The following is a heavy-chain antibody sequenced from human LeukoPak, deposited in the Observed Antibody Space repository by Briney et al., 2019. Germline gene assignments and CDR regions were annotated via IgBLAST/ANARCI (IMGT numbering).Heavy chain of an antibody. D-gene: IGHD1-26*01. CDR3: ARDLLGWELHYFDY. J-gene: IGHJ4*02. Sequence: GGSLRLSCAASGFTFSSNSMNWVRQAQGKGLEWVSSISSSSSYIYYADSVKGRFSISRDNAKNSLYLQMNSLRAEDTAVYYCARDLLGWELHYFDYWGQGTLVTVSS. V-gene: IGHV3-21*01. CDR1: GFTFSSNS. CDR2: ISSSSSYI.